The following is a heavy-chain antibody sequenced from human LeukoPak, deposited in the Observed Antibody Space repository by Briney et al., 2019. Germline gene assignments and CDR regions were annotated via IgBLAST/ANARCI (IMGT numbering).Heavy chain of an antibody. Sequence: SETLSLTCAVYGGSFSGYYWSWIRQPPGKGLEWIGAINHSGNINCNPSLKSRVTISIDTSKNQFSLKLSSVTAADTAVYYCASGGGYSGYPSFDYWGQGALVTVSS. CDR1: GGSFSGYY. CDR3: ASGGGYSGYPSFDY. J-gene: IGHJ4*02. CDR2: INHSGNI. D-gene: IGHD5-12*01. V-gene: IGHV4-34*01.